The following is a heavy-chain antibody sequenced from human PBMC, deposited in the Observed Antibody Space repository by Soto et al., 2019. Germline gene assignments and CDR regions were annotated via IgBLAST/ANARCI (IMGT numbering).Heavy chain of an antibody. V-gene: IGHV4-31*03. CDR3: ARDRLDPEYYVEHEHPGVDV. D-gene: IGHD3-3*01. CDR2: IYYSGST. Sequence: QVQLQESGPGLVKPSQTLSLTCTVSGGSISSGGYYWSWIRQHPGKGLEWIGYIYYSGSTYYNPSLKSRVTISVDTSKNQFSLKLSSVTAADTAVYYCARDRLDPEYYVEHEHPGVDVWGKGTTVTVSS. CDR1: GGSISSGGYY. J-gene: IGHJ6*04.